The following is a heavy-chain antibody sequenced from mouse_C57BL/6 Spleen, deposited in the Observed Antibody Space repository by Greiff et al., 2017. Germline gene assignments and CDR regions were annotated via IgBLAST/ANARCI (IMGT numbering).Heavy chain of an antibody. Sequence: EVKLLESGPGLVKPSQSLSLTCSVTGYSITSGYYWNWIRQFPGNKLEWMGYISYDGSNNYNPSLKNRISFSRDTSKNQFFLKLNSVTTEDTATYYCARDGNLYYYAMDYWGQGTSVTVSS. CDR3: ARDGNLYYYAMDY. CDR2: ISYDGSN. V-gene: IGHV3-6*01. J-gene: IGHJ4*01. CDR1: GYSITSGYY. D-gene: IGHD2-1*01.